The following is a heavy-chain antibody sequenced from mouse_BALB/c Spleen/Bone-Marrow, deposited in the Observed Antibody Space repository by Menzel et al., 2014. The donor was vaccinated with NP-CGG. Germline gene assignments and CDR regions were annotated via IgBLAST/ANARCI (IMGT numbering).Heavy chain of an antibody. D-gene: IGHD2-1*01. Sequence: VHLVESGAELVRPGASVELSCKASGYSFTNYWMNWVKQRPGQGLEWIGMIHPSDSETRLNQKFKDKATLTVDKPSSTAYMQVSSPTSEDSAVYYCARFGNYEGFGYWGQGTLVTVSA. J-gene: IGHJ3*01. CDR2: IHPSDSET. CDR1: GYSFTNYW. V-gene: IGHV1-74*01. CDR3: ARFGNYEGFGY.